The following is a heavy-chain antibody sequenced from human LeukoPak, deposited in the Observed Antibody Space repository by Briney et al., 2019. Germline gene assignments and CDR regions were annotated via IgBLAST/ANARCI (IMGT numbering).Heavy chain of an antibody. J-gene: IGHJ4*02. D-gene: IGHD3-3*01. V-gene: IGHV4-34*01. Sequence: SETLSLTCAVYGGSFSCYYWSWIRQPPGKGLEWIGEINHSGSTNYNPSLKSRVTISVDTSKNQFSLKLSSVTAADTAVYYCARVDTIFGVVIKYYFDYWGQGTLVTVSS. CDR1: GGSFSCYY. CDR3: ARVDTIFGVVIKYYFDY. CDR2: INHSGST.